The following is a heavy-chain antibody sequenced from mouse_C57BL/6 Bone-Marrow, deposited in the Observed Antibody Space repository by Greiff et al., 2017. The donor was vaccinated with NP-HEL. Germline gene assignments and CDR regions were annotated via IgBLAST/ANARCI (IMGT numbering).Heavy chain of an antibody. V-gene: IGHV5-4*01. CDR2: ISDGGSYT. D-gene: IGHD1-1*01. Sequence: EVNVVESGGGLVKPGGSLKLSCAASGFTFSSYAMSWVRQTPEKRLEWVATISDGGSYTYYPDNVKGRFTISRDNAKNNLYLQMSHLKSEDTAMYYCARDSYYYGSSYDYFDYWGQGTTLTVSS. CDR1: GFTFSSYA. CDR3: ARDSYYYGSSYDYFDY. J-gene: IGHJ2*01.